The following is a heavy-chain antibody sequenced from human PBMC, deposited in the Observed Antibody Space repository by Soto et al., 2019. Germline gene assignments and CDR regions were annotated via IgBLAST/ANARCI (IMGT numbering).Heavy chain of an antibody. CDR3: AREEYYYGSGAFFDY. D-gene: IGHD3-10*01. Sequence: QVQLVQSGAEVKKPGSSVKVSCKASGGTFSSYTISWVRQAPGQGLEWMGRIIPILGIANYAQKFQGRGTITADKSTSTAYMELSSLRSEDTAVYYLAREEYYYGSGAFFDYWGQGTLVTVSS. J-gene: IGHJ4*02. CDR1: GGTFSSYT. CDR2: IIPILGIA. V-gene: IGHV1-69*08.